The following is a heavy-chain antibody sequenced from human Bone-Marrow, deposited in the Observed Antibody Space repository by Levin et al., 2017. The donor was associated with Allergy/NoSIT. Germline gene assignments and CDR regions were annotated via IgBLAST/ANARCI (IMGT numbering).Heavy chain of an antibody. CDR3: AREMRELLRGGFDY. D-gene: IGHD1-26*01. CDR2: ISSSGSTI. Sequence: GGSLRLSCAASGFTFSSYEMNWVRQAPGKGLEWVSYISSSGSTIYYADSVKGRFTISRDNAKNSLYLQMNSLRAEDTAVYYCAREMRELLRGGFDYWGQGTLVTVSS. V-gene: IGHV3-48*03. J-gene: IGHJ4*02. CDR1: GFTFSSYE.